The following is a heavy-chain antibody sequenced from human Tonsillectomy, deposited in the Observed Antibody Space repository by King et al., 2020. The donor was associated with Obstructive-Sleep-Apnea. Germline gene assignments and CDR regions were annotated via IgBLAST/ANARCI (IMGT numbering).Heavy chain of an antibody. CDR3: ARAPMVRGIIRWFDP. V-gene: IGHV4-31*03. J-gene: IGHJ5*02. CDR1: GGSIVSGDYY. Sequence: VQLQESGPGLVKPSQTLSLTCTVSGGSIVSGDYYWTWIRQHPGKGLEWIGYIYYSGSTNYNPSLKSRVTISVDTSKNQFSLRLTSVTAADTAVYYCARAPMVRGIIRWFDPWGQGTLVTVSS. D-gene: IGHD3-10*01. CDR2: IYYSGST.